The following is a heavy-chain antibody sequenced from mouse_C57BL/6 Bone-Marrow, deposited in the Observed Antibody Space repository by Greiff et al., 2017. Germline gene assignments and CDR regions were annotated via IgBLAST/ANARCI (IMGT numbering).Heavy chain of an antibody. J-gene: IGHJ3*01. V-gene: IGHV1-15*01. Sequence: VQLQQSGAELVRPGASVTLSCKASGYTFTDYEMHWVKQTPVHGLEWIGRIDPETGGTAYNQKFKGKALLTADKSSSTAYMELRSLTSEDSAVYYCTKYDYGGQGTLVTVSA. CDR3: TKYDY. CDR2: IDPETGGT. D-gene: IGHD2-3*01. CDR1: GYTFTDYE.